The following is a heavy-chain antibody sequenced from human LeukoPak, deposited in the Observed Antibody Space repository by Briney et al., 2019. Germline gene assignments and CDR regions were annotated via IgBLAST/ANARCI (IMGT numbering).Heavy chain of an antibody. D-gene: IGHD2-21*01. J-gene: IGHJ3*02. V-gene: IGHV4-39*07. Sequence: SETLSLTCTVSGGSISSSSYYWGWIRQPPGKGLEWIGSIYYSGSTYYNPSLKSRVTISVDTSKNQFSLKLSSVTAADTAVYYCARDFGGDYLNTFDIWGQGTMVTVSS. CDR2: IYYSGST. CDR1: GGSISSSSYY. CDR3: ARDFGGDYLNTFDI.